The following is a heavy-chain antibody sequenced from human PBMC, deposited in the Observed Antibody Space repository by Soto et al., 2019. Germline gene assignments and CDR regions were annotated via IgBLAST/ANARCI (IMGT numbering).Heavy chain of an antibody. CDR2: ISGSGGST. CDR3: AKDSGGYDFWSGYYPFDY. D-gene: IGHD3-3*01. V-gene: IGHV3-23*01. CDR1: GFTFSSYA. Sequence: EVQLLESGGGLVQPGGSLRLSCAASGFTFSSYAMSWVRQAPGKGLEWVSAISGSGGSTYYADSVKGRFTISRDNSKNTLYLQTNSLRAEDTAVYYCAKDSGGYDFWSGYYPFDYWGQGTLVTVSS. J-gene: IGHJ4*02.